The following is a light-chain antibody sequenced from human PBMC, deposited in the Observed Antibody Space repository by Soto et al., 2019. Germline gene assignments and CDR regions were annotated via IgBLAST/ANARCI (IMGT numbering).Light chain of an antibody. J-gene: IGKJ1*01. CDR2: DTS. CDR1: QRIGTY. V-gene: IGKV3-11*01. Sequence: EIVLTQSPATLSLSPGDRATLSCRASQRIGTYLAWYQQKAGQAPSLLIYDTSNRATGIPTRFSGSWSGTDFTLTISSLEPEDFAVYFCQHRSNSPPTWTFGQGTKVEIK. CDR3: QHRSNSPPTWT.